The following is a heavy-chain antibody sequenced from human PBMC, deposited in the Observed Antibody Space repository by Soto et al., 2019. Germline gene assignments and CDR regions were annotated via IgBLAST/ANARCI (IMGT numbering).Heavy chain of an antibody. D-gene: IGHD3-16*01. CDR2: ISSDSETR. Sequence: EVQLVESRGGLVQPGGSLRLARAASGFTFSGHTMNWVRQAPGKGLEWISFISSDSETRYYVDSVKGRFTISRDNAKNSLFLQMNSLRAEDTAIYYCADLKGGGEWRQGTLVTVSS. CDR1: GFTFSGHT. J-gene: IGHJ4*02. CDR3: ADLKGGGE. V-gene: IGHV3-48*01.